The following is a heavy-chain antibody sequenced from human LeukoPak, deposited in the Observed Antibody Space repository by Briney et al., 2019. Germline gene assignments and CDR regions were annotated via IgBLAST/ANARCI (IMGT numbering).Heavy chain of an antibody. Sequence: GRSLRLSCAASGFTFSSYDMHWVRQAPGKGLEWVAVISYDGSNKYYADSVKGRFTISRDNSKNTLYLQLNNLRAEDTAVYYCARLGDRQVLGNWGQGTLVTVSS. CDR3: ARLGDRQVLGN. CDR2: ISYDGSNK. CDR1: GFTFSSYD. V-gene: IGHV3-30*03. J-gene: IGHJ4*02. D-gene: IGHD6-6*01.